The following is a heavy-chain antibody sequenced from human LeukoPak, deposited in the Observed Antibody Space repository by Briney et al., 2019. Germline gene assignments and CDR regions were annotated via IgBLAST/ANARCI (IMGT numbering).Heavy chain of an antibody. CDR2: IYHSGST. D-gene: IGHD3-22*01. CDR3: ARDEEINDSSGYYHFDY. V-gene: IGHV4-4*02. CDR1: GGSISSSNW. Sequence: PSGTLSLTCAVSGGSISSSNWWSWVRQPPGKGLEWIGEIYHSGSTNYNPSLKSRVTISVDKSKNQFSLKLSSVTAADTAVYYCARDEEINDSSGYYHFDYWGQGTLVTVSS. J-gene: IGHJ4*02.